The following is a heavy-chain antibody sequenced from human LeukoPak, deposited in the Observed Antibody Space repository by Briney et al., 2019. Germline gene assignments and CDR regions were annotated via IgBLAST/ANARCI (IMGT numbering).Heavy chain of an antibody. CDR2: INHSGST. J-gene: IGHJ4*02. CDR1: GGSISSGGYS. V-gene: IGHV4-30-2*01. CDR3: ARVGYYYDSSGYYDFDY. Sequence: SETLSLTFAVSGGSISSGGYSWSWIRQPPGKGLEWIGYINHSGSTNYNPSLKSRVTISVDTSKNQFSLKLSSVTAADTAVYYCARVGYYYDSSGYYDFDYWGQGTLVTVSS. D-gene: IGHD3-22*01.